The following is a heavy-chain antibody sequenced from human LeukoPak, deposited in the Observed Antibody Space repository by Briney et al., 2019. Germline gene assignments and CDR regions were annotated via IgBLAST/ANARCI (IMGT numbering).Heavy chain of an antibody. J-gene: IGHJ4*02. CDR1: GFIFSSYP. CDR3: ASQRGGF. V-gene: IGHV3-23*01. D-gene: IGHD3-10*01. CDR2: ISGTAENT. Sequence: GGSLRLSCAASGFIFSSYPMSWVRQAPGKGLEWVSAISGTAENTYYADSVKGRFSISRDSSRNTVHLQMNSLRPEDTAVYYCASQRGGFWGQGTLVTVSS.